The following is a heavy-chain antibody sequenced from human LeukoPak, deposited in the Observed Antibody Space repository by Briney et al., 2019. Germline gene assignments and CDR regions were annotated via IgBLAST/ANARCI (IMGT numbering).Heavy chain of an antibody. D-gene: IGHD3-10*01. V-gene: IGHV4-61*01. Sequence: SETLSLTCTVSGGSVSSGSYYWRWIRQPPGKGLEWIGYIYYSGSTNYNPSLKSRVTISVDTSKNQFSLKLSSVTAADTAVYYCARKDPSGTYGAFDIWGQGTMVTVSS. J-gene: IGHJ3*02. CDR3: ARKDPSGTYGAFDI. CDR1: GGSVSSGSYY. CDR2: IYYSGST.